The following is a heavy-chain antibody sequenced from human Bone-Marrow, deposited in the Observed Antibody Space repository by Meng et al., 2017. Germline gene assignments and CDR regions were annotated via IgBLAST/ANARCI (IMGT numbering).Heavy chain of an antibody. J-gene: IGHJ4*02. Sequence: QVQLVRSGAEVKRPGSSVKVSCKASGGTFSSYAISWVRQAPGQGLEWMGGIIPIFGTANYAQKFQGRVTITTDESTSTAYMELSSLRSEDTAVYYCARMYYYDSSGYYSSRYWGQGTLVTVSS. CDR1: GGTFSSYA. CDR3: ARMYYYDSSGYYSSRY. CDR2: IIPIFGTA. D-gene: IGHD3-22*01. V-gene: IGHV1-69*05.